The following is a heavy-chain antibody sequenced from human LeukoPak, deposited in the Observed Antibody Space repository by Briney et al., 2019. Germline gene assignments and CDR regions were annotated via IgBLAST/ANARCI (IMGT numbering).Heavy chain of an antibody. V-gene: IGHV3-23*01. D-gene: IGHD6-19*01. CDR3: AKGQDPAQWLVPLFDY. J-gene: IGHJ4*02. Sequence: PGGSLRLSCAASGFTFSDYYMSWVRQAPGKGLEWVSAISGSGGSTYYADSVKGRFTISRDNSKNTLYLQMNSLRAEDTAVYYCAKGQDPAQWLVPLFDYWGQGTLVTVSS. CDR1: GFTFSDYY. CDR2: ISGSGGST.